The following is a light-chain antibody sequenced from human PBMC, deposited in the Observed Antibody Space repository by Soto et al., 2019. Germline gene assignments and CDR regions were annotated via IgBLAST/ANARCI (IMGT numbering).Light chain of an antibody. Sequence: QSVLTQPPSASGTPGQRVTSSCSGISSNIGSNPVNWFQQLPGSAPKLLIYSHNQRPSGVPDRFSGSKSGTSASLAISGLQSEDEAAYYCGAWDDRLNGYVFGTGTKPTVL. J-gene: IGLJ1*01. CDR3: GAWDDRLNGYV. CDR2: SHN. CDR1: SSNIGSNP. V-gene: IGLV1-44*01.